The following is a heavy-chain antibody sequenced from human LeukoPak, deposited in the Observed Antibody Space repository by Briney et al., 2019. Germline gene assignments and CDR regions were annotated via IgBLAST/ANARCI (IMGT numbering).Heavy chain of an antibody. J-gene: IGHJ4*02. CDR1: GFTFSSYW. Sequence: PGGSLRLSCAASGFTFSSYWMSWVRQAPGKGLEWVANIKQDGSEKYYVDSVKGRFTISRDDAKNSLYLQMNSLRAEDTAVYYCARAPLGGAIFDYWDQGTLVTVSS. CDR2: IKQDGSEK. V-gene: IGHV3-7*03. D-gene: IGHD3-10*01. CDR3: ARAPLGGAIFDY.